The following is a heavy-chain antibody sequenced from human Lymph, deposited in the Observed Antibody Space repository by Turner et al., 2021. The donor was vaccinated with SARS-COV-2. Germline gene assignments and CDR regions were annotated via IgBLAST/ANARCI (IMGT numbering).Heavy chain of an antibody. CDR2: IWYDGSNK. Sequence: VQLVESGGGVVQPGRSLRLSCPASGFTFSSHGMHWVRQAPGKGLEWVAVIWYDGSNKYHADSVKGRFTISRDNSKNTLYLQMNSLRAEDTAVYYCAREGVVGATSGLDYWGQGTLVTVSS. J-gene: IGHJ4*02. D-gene: IGHD1-26*01. CDR1: GFTFSSHG. CDR3: AREGVVGATSGLDY. V-gene: IGHV3-33*01.